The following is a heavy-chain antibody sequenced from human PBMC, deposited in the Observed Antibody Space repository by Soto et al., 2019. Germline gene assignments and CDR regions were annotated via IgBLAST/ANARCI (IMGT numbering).Heavy chain of an antibody. CDR3: VRQGLDANFDF. D-gene: IGHD4-17*01. CDR1: GFTFSGHW. V-gene: IGHV3-74*01. J-gene: IGHJ4*02. Sequence: VQLVESGGGLVQPGGSLRLSCAASGFTFSGHWMHWVRQAPGKGLVWVSRIKNDGAMTNYADSVRGRFSISRDNAKNTLYLQMDSLRAEDTAVYYCVRQGLDANFDFWGQGTLVTVSS. CDR2: IKNDGAMT.